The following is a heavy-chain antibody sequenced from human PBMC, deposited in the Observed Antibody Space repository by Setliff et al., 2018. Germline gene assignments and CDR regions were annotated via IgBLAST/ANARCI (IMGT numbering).Heavy chain of an antibody. CDR1: GYTFTSYA. V-gene: IGHV7-4-1*02. Sequence: ASVKVSCKASGYTFTSYAMNWVRQAPGQGLEWMGWINTNTGNPTYAQGFTGRFVFSLDTSVSTAYLQISSLKAEDTAVYYCARPPRPSRSPKDAFDIWGQVTMVTVSS. D-gene: IGHD2-15*01. CDR3: ARPPRPSRSPKDAFDI. CDR2: INTNTGNP. J-gene: IGHJ3*02.